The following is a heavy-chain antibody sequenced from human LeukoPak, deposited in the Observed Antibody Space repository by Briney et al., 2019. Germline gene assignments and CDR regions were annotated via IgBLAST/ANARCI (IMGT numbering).Heavy chain of an antibody. V-gene: IGHV3-30-3*01. J-gene: IGHJ4*02. D-gene: IGHD3-22*01. CDR3: ARAAALYYYDSSGLDY. CDR2: ISYDGSNK. CDR1: GFTFSSYA. Sequence: GGSLRLSCAASGFTFSSYAMHWVRQAPGKGLEWVAVISYDGSNKYYADSVKGRFTISRDNSKNTLYLQMNSLRAEDTAVYYCARAAALYYYDSSGLDYWGQGTLVTVSS.